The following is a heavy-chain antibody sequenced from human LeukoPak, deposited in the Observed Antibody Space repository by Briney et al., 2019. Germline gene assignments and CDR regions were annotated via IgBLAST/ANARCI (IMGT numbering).Heavy chain of an antibody. J-gene: IGHJ4*02. D-gene: IGHD3-9*01. CDR1: RYTFPNYY. V-gene: IGHV1-46*01. Sequence: ASVKVSCKASRYTFPNYYLPWVCQTPGQRLEWMGIINPRTDNTKTAQKFQRTVAMTRGTSPNTVYMELSSPRSEDTGVYYCARDRTTVRYFVWSFYYFDYWGQGTLVTVSS. CDR3: ARDRTTVRYFVWSFYYFDY. CDR2: INPRTDNT.